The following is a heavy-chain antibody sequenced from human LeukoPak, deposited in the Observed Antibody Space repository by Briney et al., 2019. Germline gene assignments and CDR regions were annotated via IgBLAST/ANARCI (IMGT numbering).Heavy chain of an antibody. V-gene: IGHV4-34*01. J-gene: IGHJ4*02. Sequence: SETLSLTCAVYGGSFSGYYWSWIRQPPGKGLEWIGEINHSGSTNYNPSLKSRVTISVDTSKNQFSLKLSSVTAADTAVYYCARRGRSSSWDFDYWGQGTLVTVSS. D-gene: IGHD6-13*01. CDR1: GGSFSGYY. CDR3: ARRGRSSSWDFDY. CDR2: INHSGST.